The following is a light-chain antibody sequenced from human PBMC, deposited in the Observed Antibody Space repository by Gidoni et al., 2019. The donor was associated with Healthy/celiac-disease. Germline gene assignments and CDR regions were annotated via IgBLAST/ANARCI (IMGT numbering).Light chain of an antibody. CDR2: GAS. CDR3: QQYGSSPLYT. V-gene: IGKV3-20*01. Sequence: EIVLTQSPGTRALSPGERATLSCRASQSVSSSYLAWYQQRPVQAPRLLSYGASSRATGIPDRFSGSGSGTVFTLTISRLEPEDFAVYYCQQYGSSPLYTFGQXTKLEIK. J-gene: IGKJ2*01. CDR1: QSVSSSY.